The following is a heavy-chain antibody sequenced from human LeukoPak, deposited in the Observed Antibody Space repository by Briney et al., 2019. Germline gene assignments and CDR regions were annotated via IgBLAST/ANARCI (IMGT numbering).Heavy chain of an antibody. V-gene: IGHV3-7*01. CDR2: IRQDGGEK. J-gene: IGHJ4*02. CDR1: GFTFSTYW. D-gene: IGHD5-18*01. Sequence: QPGGSLRLSCAASGFTFSTYWMSWVRQAPGKGLEWLANIRQDGGEKYYVDSVKGRFTISRDNTKNSLYMQMSSLRAEDTAVYFCAREKAGKYIYGPPLDYWGQGTLVTVSS. CDR3: AREKAGKYIYGPPLDY.